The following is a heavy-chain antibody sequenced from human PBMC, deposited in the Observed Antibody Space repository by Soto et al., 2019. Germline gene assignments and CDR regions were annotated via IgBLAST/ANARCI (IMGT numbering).Heavy chain of an antibody. CDR3: ARSGGQITIFGVVIGWFDP. Sequence: KPSETLSLTCTVSGGSISSSSYYWGWIRQPPGKGLEWIGSIYYSGSTYYNPSLKSRVTISVDTSKNQFSLKLSSVTAADTAVYYCARSGGQITIFGVVIGWFDPWGQGTLVTVSS. CDR1: GGSISSSSYY. V-gene: IGHV4-39*01. CDR2: IYYSGST. J-gene: IGHJ5*02. D-gene: IGHD3-3*01.